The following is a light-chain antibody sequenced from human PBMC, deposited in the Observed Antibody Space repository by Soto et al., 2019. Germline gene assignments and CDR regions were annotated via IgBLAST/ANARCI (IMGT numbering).Light chain of an antibody. J-gene: IGKJ1*01. CDR3: QKYNSAPWT. V-gene: IGKV1-27*01. Sequence: DIQITQSPSSLSASVGDRVTITCRASQGISNFLAWHQQKPGKVPKLLIYAASTLQSGVPSRFSGSGSGTDFTLTITILQPEDVATYYCQKYNSAPWTFGQGTKVEIK. CDR2: AAS. CDR1: QGISNF.